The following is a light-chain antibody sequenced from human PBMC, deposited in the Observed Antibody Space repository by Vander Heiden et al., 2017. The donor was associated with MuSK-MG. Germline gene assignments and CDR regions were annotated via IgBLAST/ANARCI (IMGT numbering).Light chain of an antibody. CDR2: EAR. J-gene: IGLJ3*02. Sequence: QSALTQPASVSGSPGQSITISCSGISSDGGNFVSWYQQHPGKDHKVMIYEARKRPSGVSKRFSGSKSGNTASLTISGLQAEDEADYYCCPNAGSSRVFGGGTKLTVL. CDR3: CPNAGSSRV. V-gene: IGLV2-23*01. CDR1: SSDGGNF.